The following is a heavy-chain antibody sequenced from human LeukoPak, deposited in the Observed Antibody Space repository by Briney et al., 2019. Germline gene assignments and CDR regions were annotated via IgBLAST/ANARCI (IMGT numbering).Heavy chain of an antibody. CDR1: GFTVSSNY. Sequence: GGSLRLSCAASGFTVSSNYMSWVRQAPGKGLEWVSSISDNGVTRYYADSVKGRFTISRDNAKNSLYLQMNSLRAEDTAVYYCARDGAPYYDFWSGYSVLGGSYAFDIWGQGTMVTVSS. V-gene: IGHV3-11*01. J-gene: IGHJ3*02. D-gene: IGHD3-3*01. CDR3: ARDGAPYYDFWSGYSVLGGSYAFDI. CDR2: ISDNGVTR.